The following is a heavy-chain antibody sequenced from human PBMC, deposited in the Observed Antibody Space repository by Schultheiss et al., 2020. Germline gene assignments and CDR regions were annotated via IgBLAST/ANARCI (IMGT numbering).Heavy chain of an antibody. CDR1: GFSFSSYS. D-gene: IGHD6-13*01. V-gene: IGHV3-74*01. Sequence: GGSLRLSCAASGFSFSSYSMNWVRQAPGKGLVWVSRINSDGSSTSYADSVKGRFTISRDNAKNTLYLQMNSLRAEDTAVYYCTRGRAAAAGSVGGAKYYYYYGMDVWGQGTTVTVS. J-gene: IGHJ6*02. CDR2: INSDGSST. CDR3: TRGRAAAAGSVGGAKYYYYYGMDV.